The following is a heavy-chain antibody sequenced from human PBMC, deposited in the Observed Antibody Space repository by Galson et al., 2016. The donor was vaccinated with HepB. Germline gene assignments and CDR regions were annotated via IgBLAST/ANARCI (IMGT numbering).Heavy chain of an antibody. J-gene: IGHJ4*02. V-gene: IGHV3-64D*08. CDR2: MSSSGGTT. D-gene: IGHD4-17*01. CDR1: GFTFSLYA. CDR3: VKDRYGDLYYFDY. Sequence: SLRLSCAASGFTFSLYAMHWVRQAPGKGLEYVSAMSSSGGTTYYADSVKGRFTISRDNSKNTLYLQMSSLRAEDTAVYYCVKDRYGDLYYFDYWGQGTLVTVSS.